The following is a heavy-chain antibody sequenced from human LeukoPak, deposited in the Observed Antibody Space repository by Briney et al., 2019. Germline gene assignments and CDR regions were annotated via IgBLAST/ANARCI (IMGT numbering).Heavy chain of an antibody. CDR2: ISSSGSTI. V-gene: IGHV3-48*03. Sequence: PGGSLRLSCAASGFAFSSYEMNWVRQAPGKGLEWVSYISSSGSTIYYADSVKGRFTISRDNAKNSLYLQMNSLRAEDTAVYYCASARRDGYDFWSGYYTGGGSFDIWGQGTMVTVSS. J-gene: IGHJ3*02. CDR3: ASARRDGYDFWSGYYTGGGSFDI. D-gene: IGHD3-3*01. CDR1: GFAFSSYE.